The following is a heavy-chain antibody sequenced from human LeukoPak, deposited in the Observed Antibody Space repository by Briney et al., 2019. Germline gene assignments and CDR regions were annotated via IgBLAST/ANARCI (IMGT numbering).Heavy chain of an antibody. CDR1: GYSINSGYY. CDR2: IYYSGST. D-gene: IGHD6-13*01. J-gene: IGHJ4*02. Sequence: SETLSLTCTVSGYSINSGYYWGWIRQPPGKGLEWIGSIYYSGSTYYNPSLKSRVTISVDTSKNQFSLKLSSVTAADTAVYYCAREQHPSPVYFDYWGQGTLVTVSS. V-gene: IGHV4-38-2*02. CDR3: AREQHPSPVYFDY.